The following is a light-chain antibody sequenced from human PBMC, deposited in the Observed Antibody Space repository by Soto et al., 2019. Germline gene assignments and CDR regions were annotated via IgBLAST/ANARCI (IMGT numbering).Light chain of an antibody. CDR3: QQYGGSPWT. J-gene: IGKJ1*01. CDR2: GAS. V-gene: IGKV3-20*01. Sequence: DIVLTQSPGTLSLSPGERATLSRRASQSVRSSYLAWYQQKPGQAPRLLIYGASSRATGIPDRFSGSGSGTDFTLTISRLEPEDFAVYYCQQYGGSPWTFGQGTKVEIK. CDR1: QSVRSSY.